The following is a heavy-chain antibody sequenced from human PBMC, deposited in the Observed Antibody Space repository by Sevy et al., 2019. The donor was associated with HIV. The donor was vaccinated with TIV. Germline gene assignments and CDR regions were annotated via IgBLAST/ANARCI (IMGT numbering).Heavy chain of an antibody. CDR1: GFTFSSYG. D-gene: IGHD2-15*01. J-gene: IGHJ3*02. Sequence: GGSLRLSCAASGFTFSSYGMHWVRQAPGKGLEWVAVIWYDGSNKYYADSVKGRFTISRDNSKNTLYLQMNSLRAEDTAVYYCAREWPRYCSGSCCFEDAFDIWGQGTMVTVSS. CDR2: IWYDGSNK. V-gene: IGHV3-33*01. CDR3: AREWPRYCSGSCCFEDAFDI.